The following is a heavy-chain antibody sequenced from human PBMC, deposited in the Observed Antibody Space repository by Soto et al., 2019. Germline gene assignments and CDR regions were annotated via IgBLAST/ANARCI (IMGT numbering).Heavy chain of an antibody. J-gene: IGHJ4*02. CDR3: ARDSIGYCSGGSCYRSAEFEY. CDR2: IIPIFGTA. V-gene: IGHV1-69*06. Sequence: VQLVQSGAEVKKPGSSVKVSCTASGGTFSSYAISWVRQAPGQGLEWMVGIIPIFGTANYAQKFQGRVTITADKSTSTAYMERSSLRSEDTAVYYCARDSIGYCSGGSCYRSAEFEYWGQGTLVTVFS. CDR1: GGTFSSYA. D-gene: IGHD2-15*01.